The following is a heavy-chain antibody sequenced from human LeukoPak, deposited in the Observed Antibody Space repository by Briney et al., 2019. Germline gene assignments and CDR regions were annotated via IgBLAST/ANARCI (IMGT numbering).Heavy chain of an antibody. J-gene: IGHJ4*02. D-gene: IGHD2-21*02. CDR3: ARGFCGGGACYSPGE. CDR1: GGSISSDSW. CDR2: IYHSGST. Sequence: SGTLSLTCAVSGGSISSDSWWIWVPQPPGKGLEWIVEIYHSGSTNYNPSLRNLVTISLDKSKNQLSLKLNSVTAADTAVYYCARGFCGGGACYSPGEWGQGTLVTVSS. V-gene: IGHV4-4*02.